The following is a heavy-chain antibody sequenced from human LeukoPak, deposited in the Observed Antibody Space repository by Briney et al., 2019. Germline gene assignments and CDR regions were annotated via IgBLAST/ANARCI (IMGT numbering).Heavy chain of an antibody. Sequence: GASVKVSCKASGGTFSSYAISWVRQAPGQGLEWMGGIIPIFGTANYAQKFQGRVTITADESTSTAYMELSSLRSEDTAVYYCARDRWTVRGGNWFDPWGQGTLVTVSS. J-gene: IGHJ5*02. V-gene: IGHV1-69*01. CDR3: ARDRWTVRGGNWFDP. CDR1: GGTFSSYA. D-gene: IGHD3-10*01. CDR2: IIPIFGTA.